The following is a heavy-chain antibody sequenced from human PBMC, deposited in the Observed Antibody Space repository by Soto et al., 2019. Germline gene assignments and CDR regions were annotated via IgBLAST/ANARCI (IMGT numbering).Heavy chain of an antibody. Sequence: ASVKVSCKVSGYTLTELSMHWLRQAPGKGLEWMGGFDPEDGETIYAQKFQGRVTMTEDTSTDTAYMELSSLRSEDTAVYYCATDRRSPITIFGVVTAFDYWGQGTLVTVSS. CDR3: ATDRRSPITIFGVVTAFDY. CDR2: FDPEDGET. V-gene: IGHV1-24*01. D-gene: IGHD3-3*01. CDR1: GYTLTELS. J-gene: IGHJ4*02.